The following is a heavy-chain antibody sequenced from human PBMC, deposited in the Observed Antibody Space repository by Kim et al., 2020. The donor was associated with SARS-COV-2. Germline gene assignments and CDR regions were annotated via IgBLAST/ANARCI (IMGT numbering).Heavy chain of an antibody. Sequence: GGSLRLSCAASGFTFSSYAMSWVRQAPGKGLEWVSAISGSGGSTYYADSVKGRFTISRDNSKSTLYLQMNSLRAEDTAVYYCARGGIQLWGPTFDSWGQGTLITVSS. V-gene: IGHV3-23*01. CDR2: ISGSGGST. CDR1: GFTFSSYA. D-gene: IGHD5-18*01. J-gene: IGHJ4*02. CDR3: ARGGIQLWGPTFDS.